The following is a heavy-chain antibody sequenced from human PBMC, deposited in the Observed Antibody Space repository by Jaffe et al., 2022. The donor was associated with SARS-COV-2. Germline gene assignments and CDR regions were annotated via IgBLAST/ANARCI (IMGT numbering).Heavy chain of an antibody. CDR3: AKDLRITTTVVITPSFDH. Sequence: EVQLLESGGRLVQPGGSLRLSCATSGFTFTSHAMNWVRQTPGKGLEWVSGISGSGIIADYADSVKGRFTISRDNSKNTLYLQMNDLRVEDTATYYCAKDLRITTTVVITPSFDHWGRGTLVTVSS. CDR2: ISGSGIIA. D-gene: IGHD3-22*01. V-gene: IGHV3-23*01. CDR1: GFTFTSHA. J-gene: IGHJ4*02.